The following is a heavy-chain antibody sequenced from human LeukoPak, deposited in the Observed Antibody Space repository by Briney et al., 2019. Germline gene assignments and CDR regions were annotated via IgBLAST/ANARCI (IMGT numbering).Heavy chain of an antibody. CDR3: ARARGAISGPDYYVDY. Sequence: GGSLRLSCAASGFIFSDYYMSWLRQAPGRGLEWLSYISSSAGTIYYADSVKGRFTISRDNAKNSLYLQMNSLRAEDTAVYYCARARGAISGPDYYVDYWGQGTLVTVSS. CDR2: ISSSAGTI. V-gene: IGHV3-11*01. J-gene: IGHJ4*02. CDR1: GFIFSDYY. D-gene: IGHD2-21*01.